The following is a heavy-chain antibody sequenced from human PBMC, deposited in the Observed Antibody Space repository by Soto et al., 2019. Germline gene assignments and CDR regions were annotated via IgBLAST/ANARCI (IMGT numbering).Heavy chain of an antibody. J-gene: IGHJ3*02. D-gene: IGHD5-12*01. CDR2: IYYGGST. V-gene: IGHV4-59*01. Sequence: SETLSLTCTVSCGSISSYYWSWIRQPPGKGLEWIGYIYYGGSTNYNPSLKSRVTISVDTSKNQFSLKLSSVTAADTAVYYCARDGRDGYNVEAFDIWGQGTMVTVS. CDR3: ARDGRDGYNVEAFDI. CDR1: CGSISSYY.